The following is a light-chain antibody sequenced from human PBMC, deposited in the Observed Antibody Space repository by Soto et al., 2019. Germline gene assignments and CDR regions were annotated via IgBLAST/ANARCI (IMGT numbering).Light chain of an antibody. CDR1: SSNIGAGYD. Sequence: QSVLTQPPSVSGAPGQRVTISCTGSSSNIGAGYDVHWYLQLPGTAPKLLIYGNINRPSGVPDRFSGSKSGTSASLAITGLQAEDEADYYCQTYDSSLSGVVFGGGTKPTVL. V-gene: IGLV1-40*01. J-gene: IGLJ2*01. CDR2: GNI. CDR3: QTYDSSLSGVV.